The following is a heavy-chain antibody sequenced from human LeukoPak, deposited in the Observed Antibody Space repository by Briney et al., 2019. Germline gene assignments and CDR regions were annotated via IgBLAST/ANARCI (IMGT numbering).Heavy chain of an antibody. CDR3: ARRRIVGSTDDAFDI. D-gene: IGHD1-26*01. V-gene: IGHV3-30-3*01. J-gene: IGHJ3*02. CDR1: GLTFSSYA. Sequence: GRSLRLSCTASGLTFSSYAMHWVRQAPGKGLEWAAVISSDGNTKYYADSVEGRFTISRDNSNNTLYLQMNSVGADDTAIYYCARRRIVGSTDDAFDIWGQGTMVTLSS. CDR2: ISSDGNTK.